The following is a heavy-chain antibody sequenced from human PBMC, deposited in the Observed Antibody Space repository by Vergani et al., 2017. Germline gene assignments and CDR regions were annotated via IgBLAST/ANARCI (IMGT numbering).Heavy chain of an antibody. V-gene: IGHV3-33*01. CDR3: ARDLRLLYNRFDP. CDR1: GFTFNQYG. J-gene: IGHJ5*01. D-gene: IGHD1-14*01. CDR2: TWYDGNNK. Sequence: QVQLVESGGGVVQPGRCLRLSCAASGFTFNQYGMHWVRQAPGQGLEWVAVTWYDGNNKQYADSVKGRFTISRDNSKSTMYLQMNSLRDEDTGVSNCARDLRLLYNRFDPWGQGTLVTVSS.